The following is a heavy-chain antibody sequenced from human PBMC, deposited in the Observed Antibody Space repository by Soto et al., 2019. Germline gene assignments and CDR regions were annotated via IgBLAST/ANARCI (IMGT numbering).Heavy chain of an antibody. D-gene: IGHD5-18*01. V-gene: IGHV3-7*03. CDR2: IKQDGSEK. CDR1: GFTFSSYW. Sequence: GGSLRLSCAASGFTFSSYWMSWVRQAPGKGLEWVANIKQDGSEKYYVDSVKGRFTISRDNAKNSLYLQMNSLRAEDTAVYYCARGTAMVTGWYSDLWGRGTLVTVSS. CDR3: ARGTAMVTGWYSDL. J-gene: IGHJ2*01.